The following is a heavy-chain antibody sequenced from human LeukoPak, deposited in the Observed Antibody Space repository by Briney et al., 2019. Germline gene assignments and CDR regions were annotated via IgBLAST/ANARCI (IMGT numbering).Heavy chain of an antibody. CDR2: IHYSGST. Sequence: SETLSLTCTVSGGSISGDYWSWIRQPPGKGLEWIANIHYSGSTNHNPSLKSRVTISVDTSKNQFSLKLTSVTAADSAVCFCARSRNYGSGTYYSDYYYYGMDVWGQGTTVTVSS. J-gene: IGHJ6*02. D-gene: IGHD3-10*01. CDR3: ARSRNYGSGTYYSDYYYYGMDV. V-gene: IGHV4-59*01. CDR1: GGSISGDY.